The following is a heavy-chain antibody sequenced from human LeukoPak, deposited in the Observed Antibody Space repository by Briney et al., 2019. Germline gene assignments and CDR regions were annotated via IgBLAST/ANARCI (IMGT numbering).Heavy chain of an antibody. Sequence: PGGSLRLSCAASGFTVSDNYMNWVRPAPRKGLEWVSVIYSGGSTNYADSVKGRFTIPRDNRKNTLYLQMNSLRAEDTAIYYCARDHYGGLDYWGQGTLVTVST. J-gene: IGHJ4*02. V-gene: IGHV3-53*01. CDR2: IYSGGST. CDR1: GFTVSDNY. D-gene: IGHD3-10*01. CDR3: ARDHYGGLDY.